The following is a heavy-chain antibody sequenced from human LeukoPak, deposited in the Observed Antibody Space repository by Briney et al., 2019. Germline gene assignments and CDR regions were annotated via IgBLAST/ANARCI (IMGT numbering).Heavy chain of an antibody. V-gene: IGHV4-39*01. CDR3: ARPKGGVGATNAFDI. CDR1: GGSISSSSYY. Sequence: PSETLSLTCTVSGGSISSSSYYWGWIRQPPGKGLEWIGSIYYSGSTYYNPSLKSRVTISVDTSKNQFSLKLSSVTAADTAVYYCARPKGGVGATNAFDIWGQGTMVTVSS. CDR2: IYYSGST. J-gene: IGHJ3*02. D-gene: IGHD1-26*01.